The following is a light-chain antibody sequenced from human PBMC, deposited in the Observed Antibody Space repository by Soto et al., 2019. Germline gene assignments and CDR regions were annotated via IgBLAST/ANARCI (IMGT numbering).Light chain of an antibody. CDR2: GAK. CDR1: QAISNY. V-gene: IGKV1-39*01. J-gene: IGKJ5*01. CDR3: NKCHATPLT. Sequence: DTQMTQSPSFLSASVGDRVPITCRASQAISNYLNWYQQRPGKAPNLLIFGAKTLQSGGPSRFSGRGYGTHFTRTLAPLQLEDVGIYYCNKCHATPLTFGQGTRLEIK.